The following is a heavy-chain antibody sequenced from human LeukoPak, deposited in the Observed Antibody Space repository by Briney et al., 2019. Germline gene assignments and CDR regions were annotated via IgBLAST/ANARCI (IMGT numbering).Heavy chain of an antibody. CDR2: IYYSGST. V-gene: IGHV4-39*07. D-gene: IGHD2-15*01. CDR1: GGSISSSSYY. Sequence: SETLSLTCTVSGGSISSSSYYWGWIRQPPGKGLEWIGSIYYSGSTYYNPSLKSRVTISVDTSKNQFSLKLSSVTAADTAVYYCAREVLEAVVGFDPWGQGTLVTVSS. CDR3: AREVLEAVVGFDP. J-gene: IGHJ5*02.